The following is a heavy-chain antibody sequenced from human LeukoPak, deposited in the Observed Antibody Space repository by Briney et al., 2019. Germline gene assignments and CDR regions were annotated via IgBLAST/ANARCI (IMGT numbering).Heavy chain of an antibody. V-gene: IGHV3-20*04. CDR3: ARDPYSGNYGNDYYYYMDV. CDR1: GFNFDDYV. J-gene: IGHJ6*03. D-gene: IGHD1-26*01. Sequence: PGGSLRLSCAASGFNFDDYVMTWVRQAPGKGLEWVSGINWNGGSRGYADSVKGRFTISRDNAKNSLYLQMDSLGPEDTAVYYCARDPYSGNYGNDYYYYMDVWGKGTTVTISS. CDR2: INWNGGSR.